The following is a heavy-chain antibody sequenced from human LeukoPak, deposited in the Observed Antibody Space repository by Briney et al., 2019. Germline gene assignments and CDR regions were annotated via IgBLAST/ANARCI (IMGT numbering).Heavy chain of an antibody. CDR1: GFTVSSNY. D-gene: IGHD3-10*01. Sequence: GGSLRLSCAASGFTVSSNYMSWVRQAPGKGLEWVSVIYSGGSTHYADSVKGRFTISRDNSKNTLYLQMNSLRAEDTAVYYCARDRFGELLRGMDVWGQGTTVTVSS. V-gene: IGHV3-53*01. CDR2: IYSGGST. CDR3: ARDRFGELLRGMDV. J-gene: IGHJ6*02.